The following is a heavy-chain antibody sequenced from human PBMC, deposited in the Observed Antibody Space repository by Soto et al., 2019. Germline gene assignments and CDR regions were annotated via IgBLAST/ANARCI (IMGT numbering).Heavy chain of an antibody. CDR2: INHSGST. J-gene: IGHJ4*02. Sequence: SETLSLTSVYGGSFSGYYWSWIRQPPGKGLEWIGEINHSGSTNYNPSLKSRVTISVDTSKNQFSLKLSSVTAADTAVYYCARVISTVTTFFDYWGQGTLVTVSS. CDR3: ARVISTVTTFFDY. V-gene: IGHV4-34*01. CDR1: GGSFSGYY. D-gene: IGHD4-17*01.